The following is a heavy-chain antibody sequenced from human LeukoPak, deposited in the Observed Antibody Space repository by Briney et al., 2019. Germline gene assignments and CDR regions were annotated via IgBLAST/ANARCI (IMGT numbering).Heavy chain of an antibody. D-gene: IGHD4-11*01. V-gene: IGHV3-74*01. J-gene: IGHJ4*02. CDR3: VRGLGDY. Sequence: GGSLRLSCAASGFTFSSYWMFWVRHGPGKGLVWVSRINSDGSYTAYADSVRGRFSISRDNARNTLYLQMNSLRAEDTAVYYCVRGLGDYWGQGNLVTVSS. CDR2: INSDGSYT. CDR1: GFTFSSYW.